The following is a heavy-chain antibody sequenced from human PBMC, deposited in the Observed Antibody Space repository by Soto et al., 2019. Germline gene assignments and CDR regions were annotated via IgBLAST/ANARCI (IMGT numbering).Heavy chain of an antibody. D-gene: IGHD3-9*01. J-gene: IGHJ6*02. CDR2: IYYSGST. Sequence: SETLSLTCTVSGGSISSGDYYWSWIRQPPGKGLEWIGYIYYSGSTYYNPSLKSRVTISVDTSKNQFSLKLSSVTAADTAVYYCASNPTPDYDILTGYYKTTDYYGMDVWGQRTTVTVSS. V-gene: IGHV4-30-4*01. CDR3: ASNPTPDYDILTGYYKTTDYYGMDV. CDR1: GGSISSGDYY.